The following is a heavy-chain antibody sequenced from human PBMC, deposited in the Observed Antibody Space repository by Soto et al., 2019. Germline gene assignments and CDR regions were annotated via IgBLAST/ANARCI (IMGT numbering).Heavy chain of an antibody. D-gene: IGHD1-1*01. J-gene: IGHJ5*02. CDR3: ATAVPDHWFDP. Sequence: GGSLRLSCAASGFTFSSYSMNWVRQAPGKGLEWVSSISSSSSYIYYADSVKGRFTISRDNAKNSLYLQMNSLRAEDTAVYYCATAVPDHWFDPWGQGTLVTVSS. V-gene: IGHV3-21*01. CDR2: ISSSSSYI. CDR1: GFTFSSYS.